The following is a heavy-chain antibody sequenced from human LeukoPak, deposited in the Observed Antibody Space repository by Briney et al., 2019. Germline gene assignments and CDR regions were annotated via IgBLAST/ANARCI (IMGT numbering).Heavy chain of an antibody. V-gene: IGHV3-30*03. J-gene: IGHJ4*02. CDR3: AIRDGGHFDY. CDR1: GFTFSSYG. Sequence: GGSLRLSCAASGFTFSSYGMHWVRQAPGKGLEWVAVISYDGSDKYYADSVKGRFTISRDNSKNTLYLQMNSLRAEDTAVYYCAIRDGGHFDYWGQGTLVTVSS. CDR2: ISYDGSDK. D-gene: IGHD3-16*01.